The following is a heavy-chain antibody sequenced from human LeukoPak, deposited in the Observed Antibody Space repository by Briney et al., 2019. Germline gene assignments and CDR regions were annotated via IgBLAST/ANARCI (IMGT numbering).Heavy chain of an antibody. Sequence: ASVKVSCKASGYTFTGYYMHWVRQAPGHGLEWMGWTSAYNGNTNYAQKFQGRVSMTTDTSTATAYMELRSLTSDDTAVYYCARGDWGGSYPFDNWGQGTLVTVSS. CDR2: TSAYNGNT. J-gene: IGHJ4*02. CDR3: ARGDWGGSYPFDN. D-gene: IGHD1-26*01. V-gene: IGHV1-18*04. CDR1: GYTFTGYY.